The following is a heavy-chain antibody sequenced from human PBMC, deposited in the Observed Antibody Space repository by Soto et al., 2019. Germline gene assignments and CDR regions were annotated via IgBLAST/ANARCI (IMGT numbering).Heavy chain of an antibody. V-gene: IGHV1-2*04. D-gene: IGHD6-19*01. Sequence: GASVKVSCKASGYTFTGYYMHWVRQAPGQGLEWIGWINPNSGGTNYAQKFQGWVTMTRDTSISTAYMELSRLRSDDTAVYYCARGPAAAPEYSSGPREENFDYWGQGTLVTVSS. CDR3: ARGPAAAPEYSSGPREENFDY. CDR1: GYTFTGYY. J-gene: IGHJ4*02. CDR2: INPNSGGT.